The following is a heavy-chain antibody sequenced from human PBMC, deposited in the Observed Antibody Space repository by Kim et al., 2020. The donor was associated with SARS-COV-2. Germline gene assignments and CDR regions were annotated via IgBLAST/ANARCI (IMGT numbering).Heavy chain of an antibody. D-gene: IGHD3-22*01. CDR1: GGSISSYY. CDR2: IYYSGST. V-gene: IGHV4-59*01. J-gene: IGHJ3*02. CDR3: ERRSLGYYDSSGPQAAFDI. Sequence: SETLSLTCTVSGGSISSYYWSWIRQPPGKGLEWIGYIYYSGSTNYNPSLKSRVTISVDTSKNQFSLKLSSVTAADTAVYYCERRSLGYYDSSGPQAAFDIWGQGTMVTVSS.